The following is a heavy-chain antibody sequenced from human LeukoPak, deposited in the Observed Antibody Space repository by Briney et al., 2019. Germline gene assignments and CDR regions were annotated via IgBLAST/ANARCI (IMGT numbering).Heavy chain of an antibody. D-gene: IGHD3-10*01. CDR3: ARDRITNDAFDI. V-gene: IGHV4-31*03. CDR2: IYYSGST. CDR1: GGSVSSGGYY. Sequence: SETLSLTCTVSGGSVSSGGYYWSWIRQHPGKGLEWIGYIYYSGSTYYNPSLKSRVTISVDTSKNQFSLKLSSVTPADTAVYYCARDRITNDAFDIWGQGTMVTVSS. J-gene: IGHJ3*02.